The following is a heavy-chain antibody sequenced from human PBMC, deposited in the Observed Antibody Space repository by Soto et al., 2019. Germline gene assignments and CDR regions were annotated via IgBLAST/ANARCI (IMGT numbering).Heavy chain of an antibody. Sequence: QVQLVQSGAEVKKPGASVKVSCKASGYTFTSYDINWVRQATGQGLEWMGWMNPNSGNTGYEQKFQGRVTMTRNTNIRTDYMELSSLRSEDTAVYYSARGDSVDFWSGYFSDAFDIWGQGTMVTVSS. CDR1: GYTFTSYD. J-gene: IGHJ3*02. CDR2: MNPNSGNT. D-gene: IGHD3-3*01. CDR3: ARGDSVDFWSGYFSDAFDI. V-gene: IGHV1-8*01.